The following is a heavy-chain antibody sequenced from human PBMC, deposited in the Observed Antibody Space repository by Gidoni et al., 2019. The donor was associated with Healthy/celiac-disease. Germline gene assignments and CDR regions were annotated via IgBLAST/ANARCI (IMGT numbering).Heavy chain of an antibody. D-gene: IGHD6-13*01. V-gene: IGHV3-30*18. CDR3: AKEGGIAAAGMFYFDY. Sequence: QVQLVESGGGVVQPGRSLRHSCAASGCTISSYGMHWVRQAPVKGRALVAFISYDGSNKYYACSVKGRFTSSRDNSKTTLYLQMNSLRAEDTAVYYCAKEGGIAAAGMFYFDYWGQGTLVTVSS. CDR2: ISYDGSNK. CDR1: GCTISSYG. J-gene: IGHJ4*02.